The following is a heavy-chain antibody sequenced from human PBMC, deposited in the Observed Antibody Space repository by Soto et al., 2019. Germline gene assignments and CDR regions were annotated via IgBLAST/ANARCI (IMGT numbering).Heavy chain of an antibody. Sequence: SLRLSCAASGFTFDDYAMHWVRQAPGKGLEWVSGISWNSGSIGYADYVKGRFTISRDNAKNSLYLQMNSLRAEDTALYYCAKDRQWLALAGYFDYWGQGTLVTVSS. CDR3: AKDRQWLALAGYFDY. D-gene: IGHD6-19*01. CDR1: GFTFDDYA. J-gene: IGHJ4*02. CDR2: ISWNSGSI. V-gene: IGHV3-9*01.